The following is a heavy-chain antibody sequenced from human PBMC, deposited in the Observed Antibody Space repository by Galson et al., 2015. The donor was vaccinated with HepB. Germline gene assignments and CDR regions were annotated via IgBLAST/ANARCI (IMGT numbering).Heavy chain of an antibody. CDR3: ARDALGQLWFDL. V-gene: IGHV3-21*01. CDR2: ISGSNTNI. J-gene: IGHJ4*02. D-gene: IGHD5-18*01. Sequence: SLRLSCAASAFTFSRYTMNWVRQAPGKGLEWVSSISGSNTNIYYADSVKGRFTISRDNAKSSLYLQMNSLRAEDTAMYYCARDALGQLWFDLWGQGTLVTVSS. CDR1: AFTFSRYT.